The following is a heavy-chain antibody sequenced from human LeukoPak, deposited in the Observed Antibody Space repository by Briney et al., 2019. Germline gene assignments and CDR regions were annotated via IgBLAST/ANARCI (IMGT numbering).Heavy chain of an antibody. Sequence: GGSLRLSCAASGFTFSDYYMSWIRQAPGKGLEWVSYISSSGSTIYYADSVKGRFTISRDNAKNSLYLQMNSLRAEDTAVYYCARQWGYCSGGSCYRERNYYYYYMDVWGKGTTVTISS. D-gene: IGHD2-15*01. CDR2: ISSSGSTI. CDR1: GFTFSDYY. J-gene: IGHJ6*03. V-gene: IGHV3-11*01. CDR3: ARQWGYCSGGSCYRERNYYYYYMDV.